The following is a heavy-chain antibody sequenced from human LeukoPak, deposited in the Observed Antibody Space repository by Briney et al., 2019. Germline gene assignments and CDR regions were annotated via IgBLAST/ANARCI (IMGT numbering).Heavy chain of an antibody. CDR3: ARVNYDTVPDY. J-gene: IGHJ4*02. CDR1: GGSFSGYY. V-gene: IGHV4-34*01. Sequence: PSETLSLTCAVYGGSFSGYYWSWIRQPPGKGLEWIGEINHSGSTNYNPSLKSRVTISVDTSKNQFSLKLSSVTAADTAVYYCARVNYDTVPDYWGQGTLVTVSS. CDR2: INHSGST. D-gene: IGHD3-22*01.